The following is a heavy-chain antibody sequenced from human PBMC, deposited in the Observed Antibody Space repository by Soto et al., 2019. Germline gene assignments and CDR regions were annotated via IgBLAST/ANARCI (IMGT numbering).Heavy chain of an antibody. Sequence: HPGGSLRLSCAASGFTFSRYAMSWVRQAPEKGLELVSGVSASGASTYSADSVKGRFTMSRDNSKNTLYLQMNSLRAEDTAVYYCAKVGTGYSGHEYFDSWGQGTLVTVSS. D-gene: IGHD5-12*01. CDR1: GFTFSRYA. V-gene: IGHV3-23*01. J-gene: IGHJ4*02. CDR3: AKVGTGYSGHEYFDS. CDR2: VSASGAST.